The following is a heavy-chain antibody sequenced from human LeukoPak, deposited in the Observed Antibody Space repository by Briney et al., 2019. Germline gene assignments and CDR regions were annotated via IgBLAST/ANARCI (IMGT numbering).Heavy chain of an antibody. CDR3: ARVLRYCSGGNCYSGGLGYMDV. Sequence: PGGSLRLSCAASGITFSRYGMHWVRQAPGKGLEWVTFIRYDGSIKYYADSVKGRFTMSRDNSKNTLFLQMNSLRAEDTAVYYCARVLRYCSGGNCYSGGLGYMDVWGKGTTVTISS. V-gene: IGHV3-30*02. CDR2: IRYDGSIK. CDR1: GITFSRYG. J-gene: IGHJ6*03. D-gene: IGHD2-15*01.